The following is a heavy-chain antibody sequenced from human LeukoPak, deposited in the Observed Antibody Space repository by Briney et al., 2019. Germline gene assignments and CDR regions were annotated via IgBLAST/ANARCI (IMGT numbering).Heavy chain of an antibody. CDR1: GITFSSYA. D-gene: IGHD6-6*01. CDR3: AKDAYGSSYYYYYYFYMDV. J-gene: IGHJ6*03. V-gene: IGHV3-23*01. CDR2: ISGSGGDT. Sequence: GGSLRLSCVASGITFSSYAMTWVRQAPGKGLEWVSAISGSGGDTYYTDSVKGRFTISRDNSKNTLYLQMNSLRAEDTAVYYCAKDAYGSSYYYYYYFYMDVWGKGTTVTVSS.